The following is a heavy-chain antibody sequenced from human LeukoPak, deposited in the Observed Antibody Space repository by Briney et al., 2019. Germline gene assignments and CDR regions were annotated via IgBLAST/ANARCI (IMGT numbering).Heavy chain of an antibody. CDR2: IYYSGST. J-gene: IGHJ4*02. V-gene: IGHV4-34*01. CDR1: GGSFSGYY. Sequence: SETLSLTCAVYGGSFSGYYWSWIRQPPGKGLEWIGSIYYSGSTYYNPSLKSRVTISVDTSKNQFSLKLSSVTAADTAVYYCARHGYSSGWYRGGYYFDYWGQGTLVTVSS. D-gene: IGHD6-19*01. CDR3: ARHGYSSGWYRGGYYFDY.